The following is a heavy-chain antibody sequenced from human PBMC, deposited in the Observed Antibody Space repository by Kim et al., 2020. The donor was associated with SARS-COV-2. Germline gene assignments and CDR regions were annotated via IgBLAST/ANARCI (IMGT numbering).Heavy chain of an antibody. CDR3: ARDFSYCSGGSCYLFDY. CDR1: GFTFSSYS. CDR2: ISSSSSYI. V-gene: IGHV3-21*01. J-gene: IGHJ4*02. Sequence: GGSLRLSCAASGFTFSSYSMNWVRQAPGKGLEWVSSISSSSSYIYYADSVKGRFTISRDNAKNSLYLQMNSLRAEDTAVYYCARDFSYCSGGSCYLFDYWGQGTLVTVSS. D-gene: IGHD2-15*01.